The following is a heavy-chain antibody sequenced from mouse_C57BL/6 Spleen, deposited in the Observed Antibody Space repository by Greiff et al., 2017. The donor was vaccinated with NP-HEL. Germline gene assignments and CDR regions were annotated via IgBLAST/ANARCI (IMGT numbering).Heavy chain of an antibody. CDR2: IYPGSGNT. V-gene: IGHV1-76*01. J-gene: IGHJ2*01. CDR1: GYTFTDYY. D-gene: IGHD1-1*01. Sequence: QVQLQQSGAELVRPGASVKLSCKASGYTFTDYYINWVKQRPGQGLAWIARIYPGSGNTYYNEKFKGKATLTAEKSSSTAYMQLSSLTSEDSAVYFCAREVSTDEGYWGQGTTLTVSS. CDR3: AREVSTDEGY.